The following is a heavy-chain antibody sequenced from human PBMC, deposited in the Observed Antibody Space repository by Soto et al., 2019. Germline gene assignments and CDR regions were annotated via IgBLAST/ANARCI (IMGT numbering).Heavy chain of an antibody. CDR3: VIDLYFWSVYTQITNGFDP. CDR1: GGSISSGDYY. D-gene: IGHD3-3*01. V-gene: IGHV4-30-4*01. CDR2: IYYSGST. J-gene: IGHJ5*02. Sequence: PSETLSLTCTVSGGSISSGDYYWSWIRQPPGKGLEWIGYIYYSGSTYYNPSLKSRVTISVDTSKNQFSLKLSSVTAADTAVYFCVIDLYFWSVYTQITNGFDPWGQGTLVTVSS.